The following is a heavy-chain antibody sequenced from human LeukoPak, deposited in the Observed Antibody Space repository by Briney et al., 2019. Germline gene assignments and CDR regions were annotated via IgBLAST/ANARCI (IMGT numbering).Heavy chain of an antibody. CDR1: GGSISSSNYY. Sequence: PLETLSLTCTVSGGSISSSNYYWGWIRQPPGQGLEWIGSIYYSGSTYYNPSLKSRVTISVDTSKDQFSLKLNSVTAADTAVYYCASFSRRLQKYYFDNWGQGTLVTVSS. CDR3: ASFSRRLQKYYFDN. V-gene: IGHV4-39*01. CDR2: IYYSGST. D-gene: IGHD5-24*01. J-gene: IGHJ4*02.